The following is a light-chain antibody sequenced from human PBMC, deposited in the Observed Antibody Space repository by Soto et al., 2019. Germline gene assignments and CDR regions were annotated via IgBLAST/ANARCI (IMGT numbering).Light chain of an antibody. J-gene: IGKJ3*01. CDR1: ETISSHY. CDR3: QNFGDSPFT. CDR2: CAS. Sequence: EIVLMQSPDTLSLSPGERATLSCRASETISSHYIAWYQQKPGQAPRLLIFCASTRATGIPDRFSGSWSGTDFTLTISRLEPEDFAVYYCQNFGDSPFTFGPGTKVDIK. V-gene: IGKV3-20*01.